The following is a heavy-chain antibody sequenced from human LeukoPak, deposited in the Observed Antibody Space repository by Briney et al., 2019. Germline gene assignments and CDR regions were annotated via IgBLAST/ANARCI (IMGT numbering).Heavy chain of an antibody. CDR1: GFTFSSCA. V-gene: IGHV3-23*01. D-gene: IGHD1-26*01. CDR3: ASGSYTTFDY. CDR2: ISGSGGST. Sequence: GGSLRLSCAASGFTFSSCAMSWVRQAPGQGLEWVSAISGSGGSTYYADSVKGRFTISRDNSKNTLYLQMNSLRAEDTAVYYCASGSYTTFDYWGQGTLVTVSS. J-gene: IGHJ4*02.